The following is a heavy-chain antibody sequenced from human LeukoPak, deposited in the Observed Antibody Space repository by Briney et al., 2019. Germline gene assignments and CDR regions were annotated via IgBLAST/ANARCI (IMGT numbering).Heavy chain of an antibody. J-gene: IGHJ4*02. D-gene: IGHD4-11*01. Sequence: PGGSLRLSCAASGFTFSSYSMNWVRQAPGKGLEWVSYITTSSNTIYYADSVKGRFTISRDNAKNTLYLQMNSLRAEDTAVYYCARTTEPWGQGTLVTVSS. V-gene: IGHV3-48*04. CDR3: ARTTEP. CDR2: ITTSSNTI. CDR1: GFTFSSYS.